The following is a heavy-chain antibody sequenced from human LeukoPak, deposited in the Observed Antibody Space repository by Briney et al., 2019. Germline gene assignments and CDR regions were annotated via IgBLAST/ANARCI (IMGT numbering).Heavy chain of an antibody. D-gene: IGHD2-15*01. CDR3: ARVARGFYFDY. V-gene: IGHV4-59*08. CDR1: GGSISGYY. J-gene: IGHJ4*02. Sequence: SETLSLTCTVSGGSISGYYWSWIRQPPGKGLEWIGYIYYSGSTNYNPSLKSRVTISVDTSKNQFSLKLSSVTAADTAVYYCARVARGFYFDYWGQGTLVTVSS. CDR2: IYYSGST.